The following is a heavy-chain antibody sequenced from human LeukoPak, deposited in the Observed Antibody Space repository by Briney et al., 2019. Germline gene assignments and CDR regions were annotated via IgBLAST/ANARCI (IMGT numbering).Heavy chain of an antibody. CDR1: GFTFNTYA. D-gene: IGHD2-2*02. Sequence: SGGSLRLSCAASGFTFNTYAMSWVRQAPGKGLEWVSGISGNGGSTYYADSVKGRFTISRDNSKNTLYLQMNSLRAEDTAVYYCAKPPRGIVVVPAAIDYWGQGTLVTVSS. CDR2: ISGNGGST. CDR3: AKPPRGIVVVPAAIDY. V-gene: IGHV3-23*01. J-gene: IGHJ4*02.